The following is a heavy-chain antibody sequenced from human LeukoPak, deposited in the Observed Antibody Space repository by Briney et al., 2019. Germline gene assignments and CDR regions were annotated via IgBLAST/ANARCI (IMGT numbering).Heavy chain of an antibody. CDR1: GFVFSTYG. Sequence: GGSLRLSCTASGFVFSTYGMHWVRQAPGKGLEWISFIQFDGSDEFYADSVKGRFIISRDNSKNTLYLQMNSLRTEDTSVYYCAEDQKLQPFHYWGQGTLVTVSS. CDR3: AEDQKLQPFHY. D-gene: IGHD2-15*01. CDR2: IQFDGSDE. J-gene: IGHJ4*02. V-gene: IGHV3-30*02.